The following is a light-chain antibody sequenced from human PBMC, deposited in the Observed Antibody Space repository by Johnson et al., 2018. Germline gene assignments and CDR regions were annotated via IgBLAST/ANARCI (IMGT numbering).Light chain of an antibody. Sequence: QSVLTQPPSVSAAPGQKVTISCSGSSSNIGNNYVSWYQQLPGTAPKLLIYENNKRPSGIPDRFSVSKSGTSATLRITGLQTGDEADYYCGTWDSSLSAGNVFGTGTKVTVL. CDR2: ENN. CDR1: SSNIGNNY. V-gene: IGLV1-51*02. CDR3: GTWDSSLSAGNV. J-gene: IGLJ1*01.